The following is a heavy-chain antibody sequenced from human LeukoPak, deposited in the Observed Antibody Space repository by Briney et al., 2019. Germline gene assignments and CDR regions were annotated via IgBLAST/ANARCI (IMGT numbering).Heavy chain of an antibody. V-gene: IGHV3-73*01. CDR3: ARRGDYSSGAYY. Sequence: GGSLTLSCAASGFTFSGSAMHWVRQASGKGLEWVGRIRSKANSYATAYAASVKGRFTISRDDSKNTAYLQMNSLKTEDTAVYYCARRGDYSSGAYYWGQGTLVTVSS. J-gene: IGHJ4*02. D-gene: IGHD6-19*01. CDR1: GFTFSGSA. CDR2: IRSKANSYAT.